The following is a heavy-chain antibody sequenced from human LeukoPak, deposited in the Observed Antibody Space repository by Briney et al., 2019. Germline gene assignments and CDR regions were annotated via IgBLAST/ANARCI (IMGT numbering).Heavy chain of an antibody. CDR3: ARVSFCPRCHFDY. Sequence: GGSLRLSCAASGFSFSSYWMHWVRQAPGKGLVWVARISPDGSSALSADSVRGRFTISRDNADNTLYLQLNSLRAEDTAVYYCARVSFCPRCHFDYWGQGTLAAVCS. V-gene: IGHV3-74*03. CDR2: ISPDGSSA. D-gene: IGHD2/OR15-2a*01. CDR1: GFSFSSYW. J-gene: IGHJ4*02.